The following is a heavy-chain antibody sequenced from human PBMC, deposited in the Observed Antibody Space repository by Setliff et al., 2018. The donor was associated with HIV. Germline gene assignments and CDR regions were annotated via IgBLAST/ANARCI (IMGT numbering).Heavy chain of an antibody. CDR3: AGAGGLRMDRGVVSDY. CDR1: GYTFTNYD. Sequence: ASVKVSCKASGYTFTNYDINWVRQATGQGLEWMGWMMPSSGNTGYAQKFQGRLTMTRNTSISTAYMELSGLISEDAAVYYCAGAGGLRMDRGVVSDYWGQGTLVTVSS. J-gene: IGHJ4*02. CDR2: MMPSSGNT. V-gene: IGHV1-8*02. D-gene: IGHD3-10*01.